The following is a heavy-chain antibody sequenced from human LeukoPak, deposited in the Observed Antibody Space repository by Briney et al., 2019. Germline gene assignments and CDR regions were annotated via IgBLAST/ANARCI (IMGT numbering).Heavy chain of an antibody. CDR3: AREDQLLSHNWFDP. J-gene: IGHJ5*02. CDR1: GYTFSGYY. CDR2: INPNSGGT. V-gene: IGHV1-2*02. D-gene: IGHD2-2*01. Sequence: ASVKVSCKASGYTFSGYYMHWVRQAPGQGLEWVGWINPNSGGTNYAQKFQGRVTMTRDTSISTAYMELSRLRSDDTAVYYCAREDQLLSHNWFDPWGQGTLVTVSS.